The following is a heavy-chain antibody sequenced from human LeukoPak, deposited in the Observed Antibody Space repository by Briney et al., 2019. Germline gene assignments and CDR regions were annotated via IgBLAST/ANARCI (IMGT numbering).Heavy chain of an antibody. J-gene: IGHJ4*02. CDR1: GFTFSNYS. CDR2: ISSSSSYI. V-gene: IGHV3-21*04. D-gene: IGHD6-19*01. CDR3: AKDPRGWYGGNYFDY. Sequence: GGSLRLSCAASGFTFSNYSMNWVRQAPGKGLEWVSSISSSSSYIYYADSVKGRFTISRDNSKNTLYLQMNSLRAEDTAVYYCAKDPRGWYGGNYFDYWGQGTLVTVSS.